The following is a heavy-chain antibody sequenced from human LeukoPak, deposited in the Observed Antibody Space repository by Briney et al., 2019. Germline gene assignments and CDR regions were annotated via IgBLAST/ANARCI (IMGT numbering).Heavy chain of an antibody. V-gene: IGHV1-69*04. D-gene: IGHD6-19*01. CDR1: GGTFSSYA. CDR3: ARDSGSGLDY. J-gene: IGHJ4*02. Sequence: ASVKVSCKASGGTFSSYAISWVRPAPGQGREWMGRIIPILGIANYAQKFQGRVTITADKSTSTAYMELSSLRCEDTAVYYCARDSGSGLDYWGQGTLVTVSS. CDR2: IIPILGIA.